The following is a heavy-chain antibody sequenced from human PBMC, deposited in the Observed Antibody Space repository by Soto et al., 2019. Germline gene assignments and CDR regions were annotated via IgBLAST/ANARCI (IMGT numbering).Heavy chain of an antibody. J-gene: IGHJ4*02. CDR3: ARAFMDGSGSYYWRSIGYYFDY. CDR1: GYTFTGYY. V-gene: IGHV1-46*01. D-gene: IGHD3-10*01. CDR2: INPNGGGT. Sequence: ASVKVSCEASGYTFTGYYMHWVRQAPGQGLEWMGRINPNGGGTSYAQKFQGRVTMTRDTSTSTVYMELSSLRSEDTAVYYCARAFMDGSGSYYWRSIGYYFDYWGQGTLVTVSS.